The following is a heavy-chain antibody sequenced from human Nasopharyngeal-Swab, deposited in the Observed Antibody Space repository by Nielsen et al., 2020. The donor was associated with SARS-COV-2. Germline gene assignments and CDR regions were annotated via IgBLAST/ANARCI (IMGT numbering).Heavy chain of an antibody. D-gene: IGHD6-13*01. J-gene: IGHJ6*03. CDR1: GFTFSDYY. V-gene: IGHV3-11*04. Sequence: GESLKISCAASGFTFSDYYMSWIRQAPGKGLEWVSYISSSSSTIYYADSVKGRFTISRDNAKNSLYLQMNSLRAEDTAVYYCARGYSSRSEYYYYYMDVWGKETTVTVSS. CDR2: ISSSSSTI. CDR3: ARGYSSRSEYYYYYMDV.